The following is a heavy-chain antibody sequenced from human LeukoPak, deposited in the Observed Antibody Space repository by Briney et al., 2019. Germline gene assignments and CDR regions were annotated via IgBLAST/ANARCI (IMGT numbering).Heavy chain of an antibody. CDR3: AELGITMIGGV. Sequence: GGSLRLSCAASGFTLSSYAMNWVRQAPGKGLEWVSGISGSGSAYYADSVKGRFSISRDNAKNSLYLQMNSLRAEDTAVYYCAELGITMIGGVWGKGTTVTVSS. V-gene: IGHV3-23*01. J-gene: IGHJ6*04. CDR1: GFTLSSYA. D-gene: IGHD3-10*02. CDR2: ISGSGSA.